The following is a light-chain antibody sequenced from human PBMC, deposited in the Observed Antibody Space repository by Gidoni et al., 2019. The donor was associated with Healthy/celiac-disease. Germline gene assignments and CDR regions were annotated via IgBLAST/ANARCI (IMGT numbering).Light chain of an antibody. J-gene: IGLJ2*01. V-gene: IGLV2-23*02. CDR2: EVS. CDR1: SSDVGSYNL. Sequence: QSALTQPASVSGSPGQSLTISCTGTSSDVGSYNLVPWYQQHPGKAPKLMIYEVSQRPSGVSKRFSGSKSGNTASLTISGLQAEDEADYYCRSYAGSSTFVVFGGGTKLTVL. CDR3: RSYAGSSTFVV.